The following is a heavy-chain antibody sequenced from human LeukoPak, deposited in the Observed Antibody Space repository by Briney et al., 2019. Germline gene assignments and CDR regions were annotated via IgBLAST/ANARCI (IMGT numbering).Heavy chain of an antibody. CDR3: ARDYEGEGSTSWFDP. D-gene: IGHD2-2*01. CDR2: IFYSGST. J-gene: IGHJ5*02. V-gene: IGHV4-31*03. CDR1: GVSISSTGYF. Sequence: SETLSLTCTVSGVSISSTGYFWNWIRQHPGKGLEWIGYIFYSGSTNYNPSLKSRVTISVDTSKNQFSLKLSSVTAADTAVYYCARDYEGEGSTSWFDPWGQGTLVTVSS.